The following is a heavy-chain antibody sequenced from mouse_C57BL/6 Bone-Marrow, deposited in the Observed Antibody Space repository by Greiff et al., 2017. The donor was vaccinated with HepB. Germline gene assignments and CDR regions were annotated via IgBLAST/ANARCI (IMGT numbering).Heavy chain of an antibody. Sequence: VHVKQSGPELVKPGASVKISCKASGYAFSSSWMNWVKQRPGKGLEWIGRIYPGDGDTNYNGKFKGKATLTADKSSSTAYMQLSSLTSEDSAVYFCARRRELGRDFDYWGQGTTLTVSS. CDR1: GYAFSSSW. CDR2: IYPGDGDT. V-gene: IGHV1-82*01. CDR3: ARRRELGRDFDY. D-gene: IGHD4-1*01. J-gene: IGHJ2*01.